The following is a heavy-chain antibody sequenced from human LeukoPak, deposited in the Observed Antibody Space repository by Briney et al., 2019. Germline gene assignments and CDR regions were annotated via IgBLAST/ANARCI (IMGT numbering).Heavy chain of an antibody. CDR3: ARVLELGYCSGGSCYSFDAFDI. V-gene: IGHV4-31*03. Sequence: SQTLSLTCTVSGDSISSGGYYWSWIRQHPGKGLEWIGYIYYSGSTYYNPSLKSRVTISVDTSKNQFSLKLSSVTAADTAVYYCARVLELGYCSGGSCYSFDAFDIWGQGTMVTVSS. CDR1: GDSISSGGYY. D-gene: IGHD2-15*01. CDR2: IYYSGST. J-gene: IGHJ3*02.